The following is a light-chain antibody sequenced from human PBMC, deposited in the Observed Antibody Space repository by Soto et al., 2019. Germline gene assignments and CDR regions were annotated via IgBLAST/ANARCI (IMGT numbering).Light chain of an antibody. CDR1: QSVLYSYNNKNY. Sequence: VMTQSPDSLAVSLGERATINCKSSQSVLYSYNNKNYLAWYQQKPGQPPKLLIYWASTRDSGVPDRFGGSGSGTDFSLTISSLQAEDVAVYFRHQYHSSPWTFGQGTKVEIK. CDR3: HQYHSSPWT. V-gene: IGKV4-1*01. J-gene: IGKJ1*01. CDR2: WAS.